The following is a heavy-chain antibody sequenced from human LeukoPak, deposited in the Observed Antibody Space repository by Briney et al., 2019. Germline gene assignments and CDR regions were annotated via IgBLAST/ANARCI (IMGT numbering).Heavy chain of an antibody. J-gene: IGHJ4*02. CDR2: IYSRGSA. V-gene: IGHV4-4*07. D-gene: IGHD6-13*01. CDR1: GDSISYFY. Sequence: SETLSLTCSVSGDSISYFYWSWIRQAAGKGLEWIGRIYSRGSADYNASLKSRVTMSVDTSKNQLSLKVISVTAADTAVYYCAREGSSSHKINYFDYWGQGTLVTVSS. CDR3: AREGSSSHKINYFDY.